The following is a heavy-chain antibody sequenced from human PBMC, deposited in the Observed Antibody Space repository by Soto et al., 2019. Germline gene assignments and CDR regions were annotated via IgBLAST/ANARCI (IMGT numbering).Heavy chain of an antibody. CDR3: ARSRGGIWYMHH. J-gene: IGHJ4*02. D-gene: IGHD6-13*01. Sequence: DLAESGGGVVQPGRSLRLSCVGSGFTLSNSGMHWVRQAPGKGLEWVAVSNYDGRTSFYADAVRGRFTVSRDNTENTMFLHMDSLRVDDTAVYYCARSRGGIWYMHHWGRGTLVNVFS. CDR1: GFTLSNSG. V-gene: IGHV3-30*19. CDR2: SNYDGRTS.